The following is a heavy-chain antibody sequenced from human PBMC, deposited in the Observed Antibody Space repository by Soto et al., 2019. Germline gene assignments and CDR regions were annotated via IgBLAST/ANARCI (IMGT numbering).Heavy chain of an antibody. V-gene: IGHV3-23*01. CDR1: GFTFSSYA. CDR3: AKDVFRPGIATFDY. D-gene: IGHD6-13*01. Sequence: GGSLRLSCAASGFTFSSYAMSWVRQAPGKGLEGVSAISGSGGSTYYADSVKGRFTISRDNSKNTLYLQMNSLRAEDTAVYYCAKDVFRPGIATFDYWGQGTLVTVSS. CDR2: ISGSGGST. J-gene: IGHJ4*02.